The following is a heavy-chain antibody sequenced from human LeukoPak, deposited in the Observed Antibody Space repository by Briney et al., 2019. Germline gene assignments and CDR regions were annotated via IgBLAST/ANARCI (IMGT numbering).Heavy chain of an antibody. V-gene: IGHV4-34*01. D-gene: IGHD5-24*01. CDR1: GGSFSGYY. CDR3: ARGRSGEMDSYNPKHAFDI. J-gene: IGHJ3*02. Sequence: SETLSLTCAVYGGSFSGYYWSWIRQPPGKGLEWIGEINHSGSTNYNPSLKSRVTISVDTSKNQFSLKLSSVTAADTAVYYCARGRSGEMDSYNPKHAFDIWGQGTMVTVSS. CDR2: INHSGST.